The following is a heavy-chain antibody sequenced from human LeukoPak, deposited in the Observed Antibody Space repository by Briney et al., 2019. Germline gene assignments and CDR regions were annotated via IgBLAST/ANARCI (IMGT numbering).Heavy chain of an antibody. CDR3: ARDSYSYGYGGFDY. D-gene: IGHD5-18*01. CDR1: GGSISSCDRY. CDR2: IYSTGNT. J-gene: IGHJ4*02. V-gene: IGHV4-30-4*08. Sequence: PSQTLSLTCTVSGGSISSCDRYWGWHRQSPGMGLEWVVYIYSTGNTYYNPSLKSRVIISVDTSKNQFSLELNSVTAADTAVYYCARDSYSYGYGGFDYWGQGILVTVSS.